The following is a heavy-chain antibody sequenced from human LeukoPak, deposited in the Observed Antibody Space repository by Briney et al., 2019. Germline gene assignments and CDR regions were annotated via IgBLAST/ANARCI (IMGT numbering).Heavy chain of an antibody. CDR2: MNPNSGNT. Sequence: GASVKVSCKASGYTFTSYDINWVRQATGQGLEWMGWMNPNSGNTGYAQKFQGRVTITRNTSISTAYMELSSLRSEDTAVCYCARDWRGVVPAATPYFDYWGQGTLVTVSS. CDR3: ARDWRGVVPAATPYFDY. CDR1: GYTFTSYD. J-gene: IGHJ4*02. D-gene: IGHD2-2*01. V-gene: IGHV1-8*03.